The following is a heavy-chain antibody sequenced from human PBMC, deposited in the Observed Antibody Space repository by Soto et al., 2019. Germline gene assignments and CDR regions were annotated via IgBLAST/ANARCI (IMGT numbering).Heavy chain of an antibody. Sequence: PSETLSLTWAVSGGSIIRSNWWSLVRQPPGKGLEWIGEIFHSGSTNYNPSLKSRVTMSVDKSKNQLSLNLNSVTAADTAMYYCARDFTGWPPDGVDYWGQGTQVTVS. CDR2: IFHSGST. V-gene: IGHV4-4*02. J-gene: IGHJ4*02. D-gene: IGHD3-16*01. CDR1: GGSIIRSNW. CDR3: ARDFTGWPPDGVDY.